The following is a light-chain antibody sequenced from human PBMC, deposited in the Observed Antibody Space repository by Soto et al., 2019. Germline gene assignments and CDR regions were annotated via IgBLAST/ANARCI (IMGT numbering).Light chain of an antibody. CDR3: QQYNNWPRT. CDR2: DAY. Sequence: DIVMTQSPDSLSVSLGERATINFKSSESVLSSSNNKNTLAWYQQKPGLPPRLLIYDAYRRATGIPARFSGSGSGTEFTLTISRLQSEDFAVYYCQQYNNWPRTFGQGTKVDIK. CDR1: ESVLSSSNNKNT. V-gene: IGKV4-1*01. J-gene: IGKJ1*01.